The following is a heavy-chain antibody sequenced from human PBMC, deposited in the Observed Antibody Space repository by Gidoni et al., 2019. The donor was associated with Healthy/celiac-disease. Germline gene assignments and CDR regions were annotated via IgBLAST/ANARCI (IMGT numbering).Heavy chain of an antibody. D-gene: IGHD3-10*01. J-gene: IGHJ5*02. V-gene: IGHV4-38-2*02. CDR1: GYSLSSGYY. CDR2: LYHSGST. Sequence: QVQLQESRPGLVKPSETLSLTCTVSGYSLSSGYYWGWIRQPPGKGLEWIGSLYHSGSTYYNPSLKSRVTISVDTSKNQFSLKLSSVTAADTAVYYCARDGAYYGSGSYFLDWFDPWGQGTLVTVSS. CDR3: ARDGAYYGSGSYFLDWFDP.